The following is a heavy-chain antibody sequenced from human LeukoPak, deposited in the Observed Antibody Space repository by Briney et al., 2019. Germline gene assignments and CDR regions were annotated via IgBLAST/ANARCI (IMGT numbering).Heavy chain of an antibody. Sequence: GGSLRLSCAASGFTFSDYGMHWVRQAPGKGLEWVAFIRNDGSNEYYPDSVKGRFTISRDNSRNTLYLQMNSPRPEDTAVYYCAKGGSASHNWLDPWGQGTLVTVSS. J-gene: IGHJ5*02. CDR1: GFTFSDYG. CDR3: AKGGSASHNWLDP. V-gene: IGHV3-30*02. CDR2: IRNDGSNE. D-gene: IGHD2-15*01.